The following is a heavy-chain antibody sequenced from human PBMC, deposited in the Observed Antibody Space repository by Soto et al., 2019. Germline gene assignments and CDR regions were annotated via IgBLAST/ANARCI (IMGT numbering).Heavy chain of an antibody. CDR1: GGSISSYY. D-gene: IGHD3-3*01. J-gene: IGHJ5*02. CDR2: IYYSGST. V-gene: IGHV4-59*01. CDR3: ARAGYDFWSGYPGNWFDP. Sequence: SETLSLTCTVPGGSISSYYWSWIRQPPGKGLEWIGYIYYSGSTNYSPSLKSRVTISVDTSKNQFSLKLSSVTAADTAVYYCARAGYDFWSGYPGNWFDPWGQGTLVTVSS.